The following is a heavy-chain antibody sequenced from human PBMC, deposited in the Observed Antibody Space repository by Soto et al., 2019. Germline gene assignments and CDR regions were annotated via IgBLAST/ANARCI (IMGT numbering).Heavy chain of an antibody. Sequence: EVQLVGSGGGLIQPGGSLRLSCAASGFTVSSDYMSWVRQVPGKGLEWVSVIYSGGSTYYADSVKGRFTISRDNSKNTLYLQMNSLRAEDTAVYYCAREGSSGWYRGGWFDPWGQGTLVTVSS. J-gene: IGHJ5*02. D-gene: IGHD6-19*01. CDR1: GFTVSSDY. V-gene: IGHV3-53*01. CDR3: AREGSSGWYRGGWFDP. CDR2: IYSGGST.